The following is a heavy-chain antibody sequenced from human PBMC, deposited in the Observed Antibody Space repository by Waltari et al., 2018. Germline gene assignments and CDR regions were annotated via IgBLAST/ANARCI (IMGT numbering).Heavy chain of an antibody. D-gene: IGHD5-12*01. J-gene: IGHJ4*02. Sequence: QVQLVQSGAEGKTPGASVKVSCKASGYTFTGYYMPWVGLAPGQGLEWMGRINPNSGGTNYAQKFQGRVTMTRDTSISTAYMELSRLRSDDTAVYYCARGRVRGYDKARGVYFDYWGQGTLVTVSS. CDR1: GYTFTGYY. V-gene: IGHV1-2*06. CDR3: ARGRVRGYDKARGVYFDY. CDR2: INPNSGGT.